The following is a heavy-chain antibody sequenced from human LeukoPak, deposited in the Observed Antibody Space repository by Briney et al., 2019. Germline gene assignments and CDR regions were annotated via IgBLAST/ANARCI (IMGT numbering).Heavy chain of an antibody. CDR3: ARDSRGAFDY. V-gene: IGHV3-7*01. CDR1: GFTFSSYW. J-gene: IGHJ4*02. D-gene: IGHD3-10*01. Sequence: PGGSLRLSCAASGFTFSSYWMSWVRRAPGKGLEWVANIKQDGSEKYYVDSVKCRFTTSRDNAKNSLYLQMNSLRAEDTAVYYCARDSRGAFDYWGQGTLVTVSS. CDR2: IKQDGSEK.